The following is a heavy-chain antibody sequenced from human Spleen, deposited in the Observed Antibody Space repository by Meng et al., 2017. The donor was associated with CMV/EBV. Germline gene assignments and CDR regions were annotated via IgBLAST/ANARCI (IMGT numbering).Heavy chain of an antibody. Sequence: GSLRLSCTVSGGSISSSSYYWGWIRQPPGKGLEWIGSIYSSGSTYYNPSLKSRVTISVDTSKNQFSLKLSSVTAADTAVYYCARHPFIVGALGWFDPWGQGTLVTVSS. CDR2: IYSSGST. V-gene: IGHV4-39*01. D-gene: IGHD1-26*01. CDR3: ARHPFIVGALGWFDP. CDR1: GGSISSSSYY. J-gene: IGHJ5*02.